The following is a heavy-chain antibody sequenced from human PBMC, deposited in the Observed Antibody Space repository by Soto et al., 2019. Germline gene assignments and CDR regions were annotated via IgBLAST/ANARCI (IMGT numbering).Heavy chain of an antibody. J-gene: IGHJ4*02. D-gene: IGHD2-15*01. V-gene: IGHV1-69*08. CDR2: IIPILGIA. CDR1: GDTFSSYT. CDR3: ARDINCSGGSCYFDY. Sequence: QVQLVQSGAEVKKPGSSVKVSCKASGDTFSSYTISWVRQAPGQGLEWMGRIIPILGIANYAQKFQGRVTITADKSTSTAYMELSGLRSKDRAVYYCARDINCSGGSCYFDYWGQGTLVTVSS.